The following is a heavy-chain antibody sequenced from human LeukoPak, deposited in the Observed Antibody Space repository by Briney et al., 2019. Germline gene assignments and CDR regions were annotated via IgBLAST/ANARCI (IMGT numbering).Heavy chain of an antibody. D-gene: IGHD3-22*01. CDR1: GFTFSSYA. CDR3: AAKWLLRRY. CDR2: FSESGGST. J-gene: IGHJ4*02. V-gene: IGHV3-23*01. Sequence: GGSLRLSCGASGFTFSSYAMSWVRQAPGKGLEWVSGFSESGGSTYYADSVKGRFTISRDNSKNTLYLQMDSLRAEDTAVYYCAAKWLLRRYWGQGTLVTVSS.